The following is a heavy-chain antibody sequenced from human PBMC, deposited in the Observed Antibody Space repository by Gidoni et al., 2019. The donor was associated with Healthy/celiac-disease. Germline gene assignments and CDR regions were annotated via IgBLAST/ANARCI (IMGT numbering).Heavy chain of an antibody. Sequence: QVQLQLWGAGLLKPSETLSLTCAVYGGSFSGYYWSWIRQPPGKGLEWIGEINHSGSTNYNPSLKSRVTISVDTSKNQFSLKLSSVTAADTAVYYCARDPSSGWYMKGIDYWGQGTLVTVSS. J-gene: IGHJ4*02. CDR2: INHSGST. D-gene: IGHD6-19*01. V-gene: IGHV4-34*01. CDR1: GGSFSGYY. CDR3: ARDPSSGWYMKGIDY.